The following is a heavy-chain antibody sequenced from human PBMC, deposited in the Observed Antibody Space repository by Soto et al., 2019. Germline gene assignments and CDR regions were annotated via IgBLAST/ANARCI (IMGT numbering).Heavy chain of an antibody. V-gene: IGHV2-5*02. CDR1: GFSLSTSGVG. CDR3: AHSLWRQTGFDY. Sequence: QITLKESGPTLVKPTQTLTLTCTFSGFSLSTSGVGVGWIRQPPGKALEWLALIYWDDDKRYSPSLKSTLTIPKDTSKNQVVLTMTNMDPVDTATYFCAHSLWRQTGFDYWGQGTLVTVSS. CDR2: IYWDDDK. J-gene: IGHJ4*02. D-gene: IGHD5-18*01.